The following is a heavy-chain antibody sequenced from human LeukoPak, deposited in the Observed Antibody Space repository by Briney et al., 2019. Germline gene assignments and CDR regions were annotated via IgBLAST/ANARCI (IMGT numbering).Heavy chain of an antibody. CDR1: GFTFSSYG. Sequence: GRSLRLSCAASGFTFSSYGMSWVRQAPGKGLEWVSAISGSGGSTYYADSVKGRFTISRDNSKNTLYLQMNSLRAEDTAVYYCAKDMRGVVAPDYWGQGTLVTVSS. D-gene: IGHD2-15*01. CDR3: AKDMRGVVAPDY. J-gene: IGHJ4*02. CDR2: ISGSGGST. V-gene: IGHV3-23*01.